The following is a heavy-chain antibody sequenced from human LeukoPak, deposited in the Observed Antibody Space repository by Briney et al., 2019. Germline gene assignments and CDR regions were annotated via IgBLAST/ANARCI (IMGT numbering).Heavy chain of an antibody. CDR1: GFTFSSYS. V-gene: IGHV3-21*01. Sequence: GGSLRLSCAASGFTFSSYSMNWVRQVPGKGLEWVSSISSSSSYIYYADSVKGRFTISRDNAKNSLYLQMNSLRAEDTAVYYCARRIAVAGTRYFQHWGQGTLVTVSS. CDR3: ARRIAVAGTRYFQH. D-gene: IGHD6-19*01. CDR2: ISSSSSYI. J-gene: IGHJ1*01.